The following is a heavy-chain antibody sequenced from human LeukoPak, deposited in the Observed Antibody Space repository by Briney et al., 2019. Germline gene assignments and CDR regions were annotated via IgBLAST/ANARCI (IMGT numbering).Heavy chain of an antibody. CDR1: GYTFAGYY. Sequence: ASVKVSCKASGYTFAGYYLHWVRQAPGQGFEWMGWINPDSGDSNYAQIFQGRVTMTRDTSISTAYMELSRLRSDDTAVYYCVRSDGFSGYSSLGDSWGQGTLVTVSS. D-gene: IGHD3-22*01. V-gene: IGHV1-2*02. J-gene: IGHJ5*01. CDR3: VRSDGFSGYSSLGDS. CDR2: INPDSGDS.